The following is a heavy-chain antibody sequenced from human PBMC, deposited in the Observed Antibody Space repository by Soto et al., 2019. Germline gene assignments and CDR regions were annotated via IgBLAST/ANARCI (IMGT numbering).Heavy chain of an antibody. V-gene: IGHV1-3*01. Sequence: QVQLVQSGAEVKKPGASVKVSCKASGYTFTSYAMHWVRQAPGQRLEWMGWINAGNGNTKYSQKFQGRVTITRETAAGTAYMELSSLRSEDTAVYYCARGGYCSSTSCYADYYYGMDVLGQGTTVTVSS. J-gene: IGHJ6*02. CDR3: ARGGYCSSTSCYADYYYGMDV. CDR2: INAGNGNT. D-gene: IGHD2-2*01. CDR1: GYTFTSYA.